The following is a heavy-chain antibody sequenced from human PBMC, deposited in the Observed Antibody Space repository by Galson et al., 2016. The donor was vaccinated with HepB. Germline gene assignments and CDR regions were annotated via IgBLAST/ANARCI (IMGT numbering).Heavy chain of an antibody. V-gene: IGHV3-33*08. D-gene: IGHD3-10*01. CDR2: IWYDGSNK. Sequence: SLRLSCAVSGLTFNIQYMSWVRQAPGKGLEWVAIIWYDGSNKYYADSVKGRFTISRDNAKNSLYLEMNSLRDEDTAVYYCAREDYFRLGYWGQGTLVTVSS. CDR3: AREDYFRLGY. J-gene: IGHJ4*02. CDR1: GLTFNIQY.